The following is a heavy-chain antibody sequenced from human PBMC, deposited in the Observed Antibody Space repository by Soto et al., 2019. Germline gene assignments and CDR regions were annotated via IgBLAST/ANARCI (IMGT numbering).Heavy chain of an antibody. CDR2: TYYRSKWYN. Sequence: SQTLSLTCAVSGDSVSSNNIAWNWLRQSPWRGLEWLGRTYYRSKWYNEYAVSVRSRITINLDTSKNQFSLQLNSVTPEDTAVYYCARRRLSTFAYWGQGAQVTVSS. J-gene: IGHJ4*02. CDR3: ARRRLSTFAY. V-gene: IGHV6-1*01. CDR1: GDSVSSNNIA.